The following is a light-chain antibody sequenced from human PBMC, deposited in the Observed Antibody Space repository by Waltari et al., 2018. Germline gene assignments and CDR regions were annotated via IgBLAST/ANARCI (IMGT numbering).Light chain of an antibody. CDR2: NEQ. CDR3: QSIDASGVYYV. Sequence: SYVLTQPPSLSVSPGQTARITCSGDALPKQYGFWYQQKPGQAPVMIIYNEQERPSAIPDRFSGSSSGTTVTLIISGVRAEDEADYYCQSIDASGVYYVFGGGTKLTVL. CDR1: ALPKQY. V-gene: IGLV3-25*03. J-gene: IGLJ1*01.